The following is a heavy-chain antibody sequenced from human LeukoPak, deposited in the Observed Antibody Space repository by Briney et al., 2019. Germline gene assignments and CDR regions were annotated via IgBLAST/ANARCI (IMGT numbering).Heavy chain of an antibody. CDR3: ARGTTVIRNALDI. J-gene: IGHJ3*02. Sequence: PGRSLRLSCVASGFTFTGHSMHWGRQAPGKGREWVAVVGEDEKTTFYADSLKGRFTVSRDNPKNTVYLQINSLRDEDTAVYYCARGTTVIRNALDIWGQGTMVTVSS. CDR2: VGEDEKTT. CDR1: GFTFTGHS. D-gene: IGHD4-17*01. V-gene: IGHV3-30*04.